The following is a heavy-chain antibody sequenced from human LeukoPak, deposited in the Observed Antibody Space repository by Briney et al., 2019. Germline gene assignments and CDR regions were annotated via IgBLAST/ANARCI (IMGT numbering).Heavy chain of an antibody. CDR1: GFTFSNYE. J-gene: IGHJ4*02. V-gene: IGHV3-48*03. CDR3: ARPRYSSSWSY. Sequence: GGSLRLSCAASGFTFSNYEMNWVRQAPGKGLEWVSYISSSGYTTNYADSVKGRFAISRDNAKNSLYLQMNSLRAEDTAVYYCARPRYSSSWSYWGQGTLVTVSS. CDR2: ISSSGYTT. D-gene: IGHD6-13*01.